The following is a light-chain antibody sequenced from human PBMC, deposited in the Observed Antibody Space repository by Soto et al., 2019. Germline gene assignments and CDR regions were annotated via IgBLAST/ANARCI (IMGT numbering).Light chain of an antibody. CDR3: QQSYSTPLT. CDR1: QSISNY. CDR2: AAS. J-gene: IGKJ4*01. V-gene: IGKV1-39*01. Sequence: DIQMTQSPSSLSASVGDRVTITCRASQSISNYLNWYQRKPGKAPEFLIYAASSLQSGVPSRFSGSGSGTDFTLTISSLQPEDFATYYCQQSYSTPLTFGGATKVEMK.